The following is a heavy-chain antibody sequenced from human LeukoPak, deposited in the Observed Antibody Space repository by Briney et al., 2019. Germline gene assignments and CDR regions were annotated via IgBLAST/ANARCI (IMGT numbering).Heavy chain of an antibody. D-gene: IGHD5-18*01. CDR3: ARGRGYSYGSGYYYGMDV. CDR1: GGSIRSSYYY. J-gene: IGHJ6*02. Sequence: PSETLSLTCTVSGGSIRSSYYYWGWIRQPPGKGLEWIGEINHSGSTNYNPSLKSRVTISVDTSKNQFSLKLSSVTATDTAVYYCARGRGYSYGSGYYYGMDVWGQGTTVTVSS. V-gene: IGHV4-39*07. CDR2: INHSGST.